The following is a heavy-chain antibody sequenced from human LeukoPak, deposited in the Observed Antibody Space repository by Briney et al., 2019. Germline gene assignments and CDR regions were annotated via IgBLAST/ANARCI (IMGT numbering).Heavy chain of an antibody. Sequence: GGSLRLSCAASGFTSSSYAMHWVRQAPGKGLEWVAVISDDGSKKYCADSVKGRFTISGDNSKNTLYLQMNSLRAEDTAVYYCARGYSSGWFRYYFDYWGQGILVTVSS. CDR2: ISDDGSKK. CDR3: ARGYSSGWFRYYFDY. J-gene: IGHJ4*02. V-gene: IGHV3-30-3*01. CDR1: GFTSSSYA. D-gene: IGHD6-19*01.